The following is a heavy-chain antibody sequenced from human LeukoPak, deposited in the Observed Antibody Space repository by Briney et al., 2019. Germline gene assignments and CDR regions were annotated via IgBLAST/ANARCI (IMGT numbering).Heavy chain of an antibody. J-gene: IGHJ4*02. D-gene: IGHD3-22*01. CDR3: TRVMWDSSGYPIDY. Sequence: GGSLRLSCAASGFTFNSYAMSWVRQTPGKGLEWVSAISGNGGRTYYADSVKGRFTTSRDNSKNTLNLQMHRLRVEDTAVYYCTRVMWDSSGYPIDYWGQGSLVTVSS. V-gene: IGHV3-23*01. CDR1: GFTFNSYA. CDR2: ISGNGGRT.